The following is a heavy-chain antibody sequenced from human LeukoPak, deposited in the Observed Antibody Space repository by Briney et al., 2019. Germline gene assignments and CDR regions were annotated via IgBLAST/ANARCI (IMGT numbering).Heavy chain of an antibody. D-gene: IGHD6-19*01. V-gene: IGHV1-46*01. CDR3: ARDRSPPNWLEPPRVLDY. Sequence: GASVKVSCKASVYTFTSYYMHWVRQAPGQGLEWMGIINPSGGSTSYAQKFQGRVTMTRDTSTSTVYMELSSLRSEDTAVYYCARDRSPPNWLEPPRVLDYWGQGTLVTVSS. CDR1: VYTFTSYY. CDR2: INPSGGST. J-gene: IGHJ4*02.